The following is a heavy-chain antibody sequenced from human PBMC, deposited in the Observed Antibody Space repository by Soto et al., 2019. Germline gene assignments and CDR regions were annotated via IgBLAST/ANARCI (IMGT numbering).Heavy chain of an antibody. CDR1: GFTFSTSA. Sequence: QVQLVESGGGVVQPGRSLRLSCAASGFTFSTSAMHWVRQAPGKGLEWVAVISYDGSNKYYADSVKGRFTISRDNSKNTRYLQMNSLRAEDTAVYYCARDVGLRGECWGQGGLVTVSS. D-gene: IGHD2-15*01. J-gene: IGHJ4*02. CDR3: ARDVGLRGEC. V-gene: IGHV3-30-3*01. CDR2: ISYDGSNK.